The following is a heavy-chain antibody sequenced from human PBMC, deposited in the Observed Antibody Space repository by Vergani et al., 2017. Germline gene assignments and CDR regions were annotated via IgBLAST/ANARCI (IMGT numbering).Heavy chain of an antibody. CDR3: VKEKIDLGSYFFDS. CDR2: LSSDGVNT. CDR1: GFTFSSYA. D-gene: IGHD2/OR15-2a*01. Sequence: EVQLLESGGGLVQPGVSLRLSCAASGFTFSSYAMNWVRQAPGKVLEWVSGLSSDGVNTYYADSVKCRFTISRDNSKNTLYLKMNSLRAEDTAIYYCVKEKIDLGSYFFDSWGHGILVTVSS. V-gene: IGHV3-23*01. J-gene: IGHJ4*01.